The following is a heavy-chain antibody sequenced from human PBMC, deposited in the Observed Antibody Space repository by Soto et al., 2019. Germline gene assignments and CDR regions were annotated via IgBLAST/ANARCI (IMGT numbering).Heavy chain of an antibody. V-gene: IGHV1-18*04. CDR3: AREGGNSGYGDFDY. Sequence: WASVKVSCKTSGFTFTSYDISWVRQAPGQGLEWLGWISSYNGNTDYAQKVQDRVTLTTDKSTTTVYMELRSLRSDDTALYYCAREGGNSGYGDFDYWGQGTLVTVSS. J-gene: IGHJ4*02. D-gene: IGHD5-12*01. CDR2: ISSYNGNT. CDR1: GFTFTSYD.